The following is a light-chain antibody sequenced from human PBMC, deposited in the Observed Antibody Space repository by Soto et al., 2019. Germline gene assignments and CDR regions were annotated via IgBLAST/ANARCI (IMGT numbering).Light chain of an antibody. Sequence: EIVLTQSPGTLSLSPGEGATLPCRAGQSVSSYLAWYQHKPGQAPRLLIYDASNRATGIPARFSGSGSGTDFTLTITSLEPEDFAVYYCQHRSNWLAFGGGTKVDIK. J-gene: IGKJ4*01. V-gene: IGKV3-11*01. CDR1: QSVSSY. CDR3: QHRSNWLA. CDR2: DAS.